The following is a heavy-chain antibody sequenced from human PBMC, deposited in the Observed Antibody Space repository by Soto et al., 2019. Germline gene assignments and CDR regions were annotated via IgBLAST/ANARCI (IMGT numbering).Heavy chain of an antibody. CDR2: ISAYNGNT. V-gene: IGHV1-18*01. J-gene: IGHJ5*02. Sequence: ASVKVSCKASGYTFTSYGISWVRQAPGQGLEWMGWISAYNGNTNYAQKLQGRVTMNTDTSTSTAYMELRSLRSDDTAVYYCARDFGDVVVPAAISWGQGTLVTVSS. CDR1: GYTFTSYG. D-gene: IGHD2-2*01. CDR3: ARDFGDVVVPAAIS.